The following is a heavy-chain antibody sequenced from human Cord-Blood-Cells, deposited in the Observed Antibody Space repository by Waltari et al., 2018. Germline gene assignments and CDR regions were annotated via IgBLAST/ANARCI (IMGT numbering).Heavy chain of an antibody. CDR3: ARVTGSHWYFDL. CDR1: GDRVSRHASA. CDR2: TYYRSKWYN. D-gene: IGHD3-10*01. Sequence: QVPLQHSRPGLVKASQTPSLTYSISGDRVSRHASAWNWIRQSPSRGLEWLGRTYYRSKWYNDYAVSVKSRITINPDTSKNQFSLQLNSVTPEDTAVYYCARVTGSHWYFDLWGRGTLVTVSS. V-gene: IGHV6-1*01. J-gene: IGHJ2*01.